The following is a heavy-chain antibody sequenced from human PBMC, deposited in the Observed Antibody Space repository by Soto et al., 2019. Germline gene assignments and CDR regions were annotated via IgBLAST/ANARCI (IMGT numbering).Heavy chain of an antibody. J-gene: IGHJ5*02. V-gene: IGHV4-34*01. Sequence: SDTLSLTFAVSGWSFSGYYWSWIRQPPGKGLEWIGEINHSGSTNYNPSLKSRVTISVDRSKNQFSLKLSSVTAADTAVYYCARYGYPSNWFDPWGQGTLVTVSS. CDR3: ARYGYPSNWFDP. CDR2: INHSGST. CDR1: GWSFSGYY. D-gene: IGHD5-18*01.